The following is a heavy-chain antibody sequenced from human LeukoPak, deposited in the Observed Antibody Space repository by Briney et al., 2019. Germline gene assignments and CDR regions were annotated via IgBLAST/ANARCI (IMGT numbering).Heavy chain of an antibody. CDR1: GFTFSSYE. CDR2: ISSSSSTI. CDR3: ARQNWERLIRGDFDY. D-gene: IGHD3-16*01. V-gene: IGHV3-48*03. J-gene: IGHJ4*02. Sequence: GGSLRLSCAASGFTFSSYEMNWVRQAPGKGLEWVSYISSSSSTIYYADSVKGRFTISRDNAKNSLYLQMNSLRAEDTAVYYCARQNWERLIRGDFDYWGQGTLVTVSS.